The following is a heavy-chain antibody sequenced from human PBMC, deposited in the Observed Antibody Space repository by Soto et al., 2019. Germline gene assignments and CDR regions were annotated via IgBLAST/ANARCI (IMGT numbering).Heavy chain of an antibody. J-gene: IGHJ6*02. CDR3: ASRGYSYGFSLGMDV. CDR2: IYYSGST. D-gene: IGHD5-18*01. CDR1: GGSISSYY. V-gene: IGHV4-59*01. Sequence: PSETLSLTCTVSGGSISSYYWSWIRQPPGKGLEWIGYIYYSGSTNYNPSLKSRVTISVDTSKNQFSLKLSSVTAADTAVYYCASRGYSYGFSLGMDVWGQGTTVTVSS.